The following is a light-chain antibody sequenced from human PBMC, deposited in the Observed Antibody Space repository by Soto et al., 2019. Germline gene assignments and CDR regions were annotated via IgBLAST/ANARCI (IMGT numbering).Light chain of an antibody. J-gene: IGKJ5*01. CDR3: QQYNSWPPIS. CDR2: DAS. V-gene: IGKV3D-15*01. CDR1: QSVSSN. Sequence: IVMTQSPSTLSVSPGERASLSCRASQSVSSNLAWYQQKPGQAPRLLIYDASTRATGIPDRFSGSGSGTEFTLTISSLQSEDFAVYYCQQYNSWPPISFGQGTRLEIK.